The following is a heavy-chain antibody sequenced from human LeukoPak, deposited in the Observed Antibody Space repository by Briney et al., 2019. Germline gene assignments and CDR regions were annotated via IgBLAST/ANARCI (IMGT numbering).Heavy chain of an antibody. CDR2: ISSNGGST. CDR3: ARDRESYYDILTGQIGTAYFDY. CDR1: GFTFSSYA. V-gene: IGHV3-64*01. Sequence: SGRSLRLSCAASGFTFSSYAMHWVRQAPGKGLEYVSAISSNGGSTYYANSVKGRFTISRDNSENTLYLQMGSLRAEDMAVYYCARDRESYYDILTGQIGTAYFDYWGQGTLVTVSS. J-gene: IGHJ4*02. D-gene: IGHD3-9*01.